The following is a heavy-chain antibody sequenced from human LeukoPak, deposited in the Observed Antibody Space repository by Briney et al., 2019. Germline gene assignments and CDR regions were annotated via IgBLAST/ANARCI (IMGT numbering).Heavy chain of an antibody. CDR2: IRQDGSET. D-gene: IGHD5-12*01. V-gene: IGHV3-7*04. Sequence: GGSLRLSCAAPGFTVSTNCMTWVRQAPGKGLEWVANIRQDGSETYYLDSVMGRFTISRDNAKNSLHLQMNSRRAEATAVYSCAGNSQSNSGYTWFDPWGQGTLVTVSS. CDR1: GFTVSTNC. J-gene: IGHJ5*02. CDR3: AGNSQSNSGYTWFDP.